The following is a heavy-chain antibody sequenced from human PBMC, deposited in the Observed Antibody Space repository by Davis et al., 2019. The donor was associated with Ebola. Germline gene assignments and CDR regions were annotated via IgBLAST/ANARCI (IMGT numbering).Heavy chain of an antibody. CDR2: IYYSGST. CDR3: AREVQGYFDY. CDR1: GGSISSGGYS. J-gene: IGHJ4*02. Sequence: PSETLSLTCAVSGGSISSGGYSWSWIRQPPGKGLEWIGYIYYSGSTNYNPSLKSRVTISVDTSKNQFSLKLSSVTAADTAVYYCAREVQGYFDYWGQGTLVTVSS. V-gene: IGHV4-61*08.